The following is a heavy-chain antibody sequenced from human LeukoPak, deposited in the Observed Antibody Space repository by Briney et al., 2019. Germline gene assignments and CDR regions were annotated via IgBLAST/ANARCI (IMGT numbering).Heavy chain of an antibody. CDR2: ISGRDDST. V-gene: IGHV3-23*01. Sequence: PGGSLRLSCVASGFTLSSYAMSWVRQAPGKGLEWVSAISGRDDSTYYADSVKGRFTISRHNSKNTLYLQMSSLRTEDTAVYYCARGYDSPDYWGQGTLVTVSS. J-gene: IGHJ4*02. D-gene: IGHD3-22*01. CDR1: GFTLSSYA. CDR3: ARGYDSPDY.